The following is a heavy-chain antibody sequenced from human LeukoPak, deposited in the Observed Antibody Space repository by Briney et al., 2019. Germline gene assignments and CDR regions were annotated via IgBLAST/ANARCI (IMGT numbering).Heavy chain of an antibody. V-gene: IGHV3-48*03. J-gene: IGHJ3*02. CDR1: GFTFSSYE. Sequence: GSLRLSCVASGFTFSSYEMNWVRQAPGKGLEWVSYISSGGITILYSDSVKGRFAISRDNAKNSLYLQMNSLRADDTAVYYCASFPFYAFNIWGQGTMVTVSS. CDR2: ISSGGITI. CDR3: ASFPFYAFNI.